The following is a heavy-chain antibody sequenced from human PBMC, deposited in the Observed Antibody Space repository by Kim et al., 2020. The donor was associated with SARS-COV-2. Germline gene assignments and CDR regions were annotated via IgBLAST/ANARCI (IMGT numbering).Heavy chain of an antibody. CDR2: IYYSGST. D-gene: IGHD3-22*01. CDR1: GGSISSYY. Sequence: SETLSLTCTVSGGSISSYYWSWIRQPPGKGLEWIGYIYYSGSTNYNPSLKSRVTISVDTSKNQFSLKLSSVTAADTAVYYCARCYYDSLSRATFDYWGQGTLVTVSS. J-gene: IGHJ4*02. CDR3: ARCYYDSLSRATFDY. V-gene: IGHV4-59*13.